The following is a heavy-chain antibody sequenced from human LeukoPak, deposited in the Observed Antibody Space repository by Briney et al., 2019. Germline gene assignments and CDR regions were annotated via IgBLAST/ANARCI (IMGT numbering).Heavy chain of an antibody. Sequence: GSSVKVSCKASGGTFSSYAISWVRPAPGQGLEWMGRILPILGIANYAQKFQGRVTITADKSTSTAYMELSSLRSEDTAVYYCSRDVYYDSSGYVYFDYWGQGTLVTVSS. CDR3: SRDVYYDSSGYVYFDY. CDR1: GGTFSSYA. V-gene: IGHV1-69*04. CDR2: ILPILGIA. D-gene: IGHD3-22*01. J-gene: IGHJ4*02.